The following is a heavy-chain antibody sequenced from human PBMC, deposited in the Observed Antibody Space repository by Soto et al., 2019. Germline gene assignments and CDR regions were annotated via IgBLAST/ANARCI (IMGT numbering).Heavy chain of an antibody. V-gene: IGHV4-59*01. CDR1: GGFSSHYY. D-gene: IGHD6-19*01. Sequence: QVQLQESGPGLVKPSETLSLTCTVYGGFSSHYYWSWIRQPPGKELEWIGYIYHIGTTNYNPSLESRVTLSVDTSKNEFSLRLNSVTAADTAVYYCARRYSSGSYDVFDIWGQGTMVTVSS. J-gene: IGHJ3*02. CDR2: IYHIGTT. CDR3: ARRYSSGSYDVFDI.